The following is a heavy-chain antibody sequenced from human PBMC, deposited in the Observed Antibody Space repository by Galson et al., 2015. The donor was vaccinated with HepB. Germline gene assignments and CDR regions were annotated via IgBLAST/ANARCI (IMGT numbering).Heavy chain of an antibody. J-gene: IGHJ5*02. CDR3: AREGIAAAGIESPRPKVTSNSHNWFDP. V-gene: IGHV6-1*01. D-gene: IGHD6-13*01. CDR2: TYYRSKWYN. Sequence: CAISGDSVSSNSAAWNWIRQSPSRGLEWLGRTYYRSKWYNDYAVSVKSRITINPDTSKNQFSLQLNSVTPEDTAVYYCAREGIAAAGIESPRPKVTSNSHNWFDPWGQGTLVTVSS. CDR1: GDSVSSNSAA.